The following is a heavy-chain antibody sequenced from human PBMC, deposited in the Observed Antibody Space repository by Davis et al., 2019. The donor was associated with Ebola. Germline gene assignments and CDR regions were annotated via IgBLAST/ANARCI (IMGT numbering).Heavy chain of an antibody. Sequence: ASVKVSCKASGYTFTTYGISWVRQAPGQGLEWMGWISAYNGNTNYAQKLQGRVTMTTDTSTSTAYMELTSLRSDDTAVYYCARDSITMSINWFDPWGQGTLVTVSS. CDR3: ARDSITMSINWFDP. J-gene: IGHJ5*02. D-gene: IGHD3-10*02. CDR2: ISAYNGNT. CDR1: GYTFTTYG. V-gene: IGHV1-18*04.